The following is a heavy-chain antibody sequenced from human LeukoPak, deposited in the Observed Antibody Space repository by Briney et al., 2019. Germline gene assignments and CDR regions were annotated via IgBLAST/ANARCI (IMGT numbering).Heavy chain of an antibody. CDR2: ISYDGSNK. J-gene: IGHJ4*02. D-gene: IGHD5-12*01. CDR3: AKERDSGYGYYFDY. V-gene: IGHV3-30*18. Sequence: LPGRSLRLSCAASGFTFSSYGMHWVRQAPGKGLERVAVISYDGSNKYSAASVKGRFTISRDNSNNTLCLQMNSLRAEHTAVYYCAKERDSGYGYYFDYWGQGTLVTVSS. CDR1: GFTFSSYG.